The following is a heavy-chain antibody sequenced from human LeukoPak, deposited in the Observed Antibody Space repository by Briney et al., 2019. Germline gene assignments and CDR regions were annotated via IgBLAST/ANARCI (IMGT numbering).Heavy chain of an antibody. CDR3: ARMRDYGASGAFDI. V-gene: IGHV3-20*04. D-gene: IGHD4-17*01. CDR1: GFTFDDYG. CDR2: INWNGGST. Sequence: GGSLRLSCAASGFTFDDYGMSWVRQAPGKGLEWVSGINWNGGSTGYADSVKGRFTISRDNAKNSLYLQMNSLRAEDTALYYCARMRDYGASGAFDIWGPGTMVTVSS. J-gene: IGHJ3*02.